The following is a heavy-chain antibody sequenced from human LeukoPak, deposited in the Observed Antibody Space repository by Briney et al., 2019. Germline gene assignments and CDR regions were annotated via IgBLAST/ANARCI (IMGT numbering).Heavy chain of an antibody. D-gene: IGHD3-22*01. CDR1: GFTFDDYA. CDR3: AKETENSSGYYYFDY. CDR2: ISWNSGSI. V-gene: IGHV3-9*01. Sequence: GGSLRLSCAASGFTFDDYAMHWVRQAPGKGLEWVSGISWNSGSIGYADSVKGRFTISRDNAKNSLYLQMNSLRAEDTAVYYCAKETENSSGYYYFDYWGQGTLVTVSS. J-gene: IGHJ4*02.